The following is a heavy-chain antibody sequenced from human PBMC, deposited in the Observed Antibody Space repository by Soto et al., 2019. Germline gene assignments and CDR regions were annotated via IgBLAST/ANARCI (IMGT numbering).Heavy chain of an antibody. CDR2: IRSKTDGETT. Sequence: EVQLVESGGGLVKPGGYLRLSCAASGFTFTNAWMHWVRQTPGKGLEWVGRIRSKTDGETTDYAAPVKGRVTSSRDDAKNMLYLDMNRQKPDDTAVYFGSTAIVATIPYCYGGMDVWGPGTTVTVSS. D-gene: IGHD5-12*01. J-gene: IGHJ6*02. CDR1: GFTFTNAW. CDR3: STAIVATIPYCYGGMDV. V-gene: IGHV3-15*07.